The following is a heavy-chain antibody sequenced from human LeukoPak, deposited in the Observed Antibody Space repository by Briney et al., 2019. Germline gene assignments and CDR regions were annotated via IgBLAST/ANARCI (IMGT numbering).Heavy chain of an antibody. Sequence: KPSGDPSLPRAGSGLYLSSGFYRGWVREPPGKGLVWVGSIYHSGSTYNHPSLKSRVTISVDTSKNQFSLKLSSVTAADTAVYYCARVRYCSSTSCYTGFDYWGQGTLVTVSS. D-gene: IGHD2-2*02. CDR2: IYHSGST. V-gene: IGHV4-38-2*01. CDR3: ARVRYCSSTSCYTGFDY. J-gene: IGHJ4*02. CDR1: GLYLSSGFY.